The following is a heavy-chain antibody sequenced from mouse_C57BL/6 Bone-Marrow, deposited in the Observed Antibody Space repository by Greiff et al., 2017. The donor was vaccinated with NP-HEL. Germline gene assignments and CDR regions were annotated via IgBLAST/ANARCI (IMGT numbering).Heavy chain of an antibody. D-gene: IGHD2-2*01. CDR3: TPSTMVTNWYFDV. Sequence: EVQGVESGTVLARPGASVKMSCKTSGYTFTSYWMHWVKQRPGQGLEWIGAIYPGNSDTSYNQKFKGKAKLTAVTSASTAYMELSSLTNEDSAVYYCTPSTMVTNWYFDVWGTGTTVTVSS. V-gene: IGHV1-5*01. CDR1: GYTFTSYW. J-gene: IGHJ1*03. CDR2: IYPGNSDT.